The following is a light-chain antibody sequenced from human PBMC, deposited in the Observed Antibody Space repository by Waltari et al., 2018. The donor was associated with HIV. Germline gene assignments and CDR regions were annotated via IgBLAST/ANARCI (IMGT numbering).Light chain of an antibody. CDR2: EVS. Sequence: QSALTQPPSASGSPGQSVAISCTGTSSDVGGHKYVSWYQQHPGKATKRIIYEVSKRPSVVPDRFCGANAGNTASLTVSGLQAEDEADYYCSSYAGSNTLWLCGGGTKLTVL. CDR1: SSDVGGHKY. V-gene: IGLV2-8*01. CDR3: SSYAGSNTLWL. J-gene: IGLJ3*02.